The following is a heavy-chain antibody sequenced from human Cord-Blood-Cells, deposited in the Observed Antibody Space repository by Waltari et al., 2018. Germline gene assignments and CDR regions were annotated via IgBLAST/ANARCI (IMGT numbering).Heavy chain of an antibody. V-gene: IGHV4-34*01. CDR2: INHSGST. Sequence: QVQLQQWGAGLLKPSETLSLTCAVYGGSFSGYYWSWIRQPPGKGLEWIGEINHSGSTNYNPSLKSRVTISVETSKNQFSLKLSSVTAADTAVYYCARGGYDFWSGSYFDYWGQGTLVTVSS. CDR3: ARGGYDFWSGSYFDY. D-gene: IGHD3-3*01. CDR1: GGSFSGYY. J-gene: IGHJ4*02.